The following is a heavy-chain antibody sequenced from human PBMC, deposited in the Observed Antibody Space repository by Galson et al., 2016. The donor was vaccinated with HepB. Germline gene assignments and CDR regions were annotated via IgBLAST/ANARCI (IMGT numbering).Heavy chain of an antibody. D-gene: IGHD6-13*01. CDR1: GYTFTKYW. V-gene: IGHV5-51*01. CDR2: IYPQDSDT. J-gene: IGHJ4*02. Sequence: QSGAEVKKPGESLKISCQGSGYTFTKYWIGWVRQLPGEGLEWMGVIYPQDSDTRYGPSFQGQVTISADKSISTAYLQWTSLKASDTGIYCCVRRLAAAAGGRGDFWGQGTQVTVSS. CDR3: VRRLAAAAGGRGDF.